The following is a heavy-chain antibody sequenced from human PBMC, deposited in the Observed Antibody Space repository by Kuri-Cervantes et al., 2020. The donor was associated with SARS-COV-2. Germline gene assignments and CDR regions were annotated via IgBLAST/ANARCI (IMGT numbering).Heavy chain of an antibody. CDR1: GFTVSTNY. CDR3: AGEIVGISEGAFDI. V-gene: IGHV3-53*01. J-gene: IGHJ3*02. D-gene: IGHD2-21*01. CDR2: ISSGGGT. Sequence: GESLKISCAASGFTVSTNYMSWVRQAPGKGLEWVSIISSGGGTYYADSVKGRFTISRDNAKNTLYLQMNSLRAEDTAVYYCAGEIVGISEGAFDIWGQGTMVTVSS.